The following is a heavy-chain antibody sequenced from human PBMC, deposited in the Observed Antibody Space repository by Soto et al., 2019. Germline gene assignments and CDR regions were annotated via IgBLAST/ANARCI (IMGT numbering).Heavy chain of an antibody. CDR1: GAPISTYY. V-gene: IGHV4-59*01. J-gene: IGHJ4*02. D-gene: IGHD6-19*01. CDR2: IYYSGST. CDR3: ARGSSGWPPRLDY. Sequence: QVQLQESGPRLVKPSETLSLNCTVPGAPISTYYWSWIRQSPGKRLEWIGYIYYSGSTNYNPSLKSRVTISVDTSKNQFSLELSSVTAADTAVYYCARGSSGWPPRLDYWGQGTLVTVSS.